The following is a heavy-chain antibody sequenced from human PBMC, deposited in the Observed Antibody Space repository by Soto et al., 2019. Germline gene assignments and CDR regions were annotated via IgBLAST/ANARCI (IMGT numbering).Heavy chain of an antibody. CDR2: IYYSGST. V-gene: IGHV4-59*01. Sequence: MSLTCTVSGGSISSYYWSWIRQPPGKGLEWIGYIYYSGSTNYNPSLKSRVTISVDTSKNQFSLKLSSVTAADTAVYYCARGDRGRYVAYYYCGMDGCGQGTTGTVSS. CDR1: GGSISSYY. D-gene: IGHD3-16*01. CDR3: ARGDRGRYVAYYYCGMDG. J-gene: IGHJ6*02.